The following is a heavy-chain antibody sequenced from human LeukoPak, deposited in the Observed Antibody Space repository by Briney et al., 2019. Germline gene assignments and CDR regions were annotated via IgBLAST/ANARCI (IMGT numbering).Heavy chain of an antibody. CDR1: GFSFTIYS. J-gene: IGHJ6*02. V-gene: IGHV3-48*01. CDR2: ISDSGRVT. CDR3: GRDRRQIYYGVDV. Sequence: GGSPRLSCAASGFSFTIYSMNWVRQAPGKGLEWVSFISDSGRVTYYADSVKGRFTISRDTATNSLYLQMNSLRAEDTAVYYCGRDRRQIYYGVDVWGQGTTVTVSS.